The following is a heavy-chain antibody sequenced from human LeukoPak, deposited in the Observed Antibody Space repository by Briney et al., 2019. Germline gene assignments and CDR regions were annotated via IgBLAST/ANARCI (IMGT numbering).Heavy chain of an antibody. Sequence: SETLSLTCSVSGGSISSGSYYWSWLRQPPGKGLGWIGDIYYSGSTNYNPSLKSRVTISGDTSKNQFSLKLSSVTAADTAVYFCARVDYDGSGYNFDYWGQGTLVTVSS. CDR2: IYYSGST. V-gene: IGHV4-61*01. J-gene: IGHJ4*02. CDR3: ARVDYDGSGYNFDY. CDR1: GGSISSGSYY. D-gene: IGHD3-22*01.